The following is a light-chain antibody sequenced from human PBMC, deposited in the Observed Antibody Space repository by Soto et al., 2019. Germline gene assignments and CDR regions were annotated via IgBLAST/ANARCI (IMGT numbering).Light chain of an antibody. Sequence: QAVVTQEPSLTVAPGGTVTLTCGSDTAAVTSGHYPCWFQQRPGQSPTTLIYSTTNKHSQTPSRFSGSLLGDKAALTLSGAQPEDEAEYFCLLSYGGVRVFGGGTKLTVL. CDR3: LLSYGGVRV. J-gene: IGLJ2*01. CDR2: STT. CDR1: TAAVTSGHY. V-gene: IGLV7-46*01.